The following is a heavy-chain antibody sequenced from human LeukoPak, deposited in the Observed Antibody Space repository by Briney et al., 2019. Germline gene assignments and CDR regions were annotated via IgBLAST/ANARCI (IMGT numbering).Heavy chain of an antibody. Sequence: PGGSLRLSCAASGVTFPNAWMSWVRQAPGKGLEWVGRLKSKTDGGTTDYAAPVKGRFTISRDDSKNTLYLQMNSLKTEDTAVYYCTPTKGAGTSDYWGQGTLVTVSS. CDR1: GVTFPNAW. CDR2: LKSKTDGGTT. V-gene: IGHV3-15*01. D-gene: IGHD4/OR15-4a*01. CDR3: TPTKGAGTSDY. J-gene: IGHJ4*02.